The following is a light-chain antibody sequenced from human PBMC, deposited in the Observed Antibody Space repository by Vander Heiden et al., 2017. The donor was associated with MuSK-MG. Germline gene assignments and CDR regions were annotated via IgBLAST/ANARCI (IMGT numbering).Light chain of an antibody. J-gene: IGKJ1*01. V-gene: IGKV3-15*01. CDR3: QQYNNWPPWT. CDR2: ETS. Sequence: EILMTQSPATLSVSPGERATLSCRASQSVGSNLAWYQQKPGQAPRLLIYETSTRATGIPARFSGSGSGTEFTLTISSLQSEDFAVYYCQQYNNWPPWTFGQGTKVEVK. CDR1: QSVGSN.